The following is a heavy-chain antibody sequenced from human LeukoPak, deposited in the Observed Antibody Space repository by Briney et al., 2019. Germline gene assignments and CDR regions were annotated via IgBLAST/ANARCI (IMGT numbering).Heavy chain of an antibody. CDR2: ISAYNGNT. J-gene: IGHJ6*03. CDR1: GYTFTSYG. CDR3: ARVNTIFGEYYMDV. Sequence: GASVKVSCKASGYTFTSYGISWVRQAPGQGLEWMGWISAYNGNTNYAQKLQGRVTMTTDTSTSTAYMELRSLRSDDTAVYYCARVNTIFGEYYMDVWGKGTTVTVSS. D-gene: IGHD3-3*01. V-gene: IGHV1-18*01.